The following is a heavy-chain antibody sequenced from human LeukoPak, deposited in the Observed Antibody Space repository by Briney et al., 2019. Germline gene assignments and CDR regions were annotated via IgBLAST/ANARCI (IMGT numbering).Heavy chain of an antibody. V-gene: IGHV4-59*11. D-gene: IGHD2-15*01. CDR3: GSDRPEYCSAGSCYCTYFDY. J-gene: IGHJ4*02. CDR1: GGSISSHY. Sequence: SETLSLTCAVSGGSISSHYWSWIRQPPGKGLEWIGYIYYIGSTNYNPSPKSRVTISVDTSKNQFSLKLSSVTAADTARYYCGSDRPEYCSAGSCYCTYFDYWGQGTLVTVSS. CDR2: IYYIGST.